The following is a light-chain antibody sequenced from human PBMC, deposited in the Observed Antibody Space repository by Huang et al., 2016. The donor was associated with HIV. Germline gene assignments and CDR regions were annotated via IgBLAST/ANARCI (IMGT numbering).Light chain of an antibody. Sequence: DIHMTQSPSSLPASVGDRVTITCRASQSVTTYLNWYQQKPGKAPTLLMYGTSTLHSGVRSRFRGSGAGTHFTLTITSLRPEDFATYYCQQTHTTPWTFGPGTKVEIK. CDR3: QQTHTTPWT. J-gene: IGKJ1*01. CDR2: GTS. V-gene: IGKV1-39*01. CDR1: QSVTTY.